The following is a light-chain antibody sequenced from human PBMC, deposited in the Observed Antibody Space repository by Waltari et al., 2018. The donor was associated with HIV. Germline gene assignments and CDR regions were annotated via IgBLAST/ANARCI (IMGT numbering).Light chain of an antibody. CDR1: SNDIGGYNY. J-gene: IGLJ2*01. CDR2: DVS. Sequence: QSALTQPASVSGSPGQSITISCTGTSNDIGGYNYVSWFQQHPGKAPKLMIYDVSNRPSGVSNRVSCSESGNPASPTISGLQADDAAVYYSSSYTTSTAPVIFGGGTKLTVL. V-gene: IGLV2-14*03. CDR3: SSYTTSTAPVI.